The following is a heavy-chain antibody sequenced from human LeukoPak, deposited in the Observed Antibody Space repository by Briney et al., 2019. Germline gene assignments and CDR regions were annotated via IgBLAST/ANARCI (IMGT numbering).Heavy chain of an antibody. J-gene: IGHJ4*02. V-gene: IGHV3-30*03. Sequence: PGRSLRLSCAASGFTFSLYGMHWVRQAPGKGLEWVAVISYHGNNKYYADSVKGRFTISGDNSKNTLYLQMNSLRAEDTAVYYCARCPESSGYYYELDSWGQGTLVTVSS. CDR2: ISYHGNNK. D-gene: IGHD3-22*01. CDR1: GFTFSLYG. CDR3: ARCPESSGYYYELDS.